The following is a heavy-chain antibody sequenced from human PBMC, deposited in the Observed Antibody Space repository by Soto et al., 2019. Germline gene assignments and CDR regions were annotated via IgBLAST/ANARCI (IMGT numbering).Heavy chain of an antibody. J-gene: IGHJ4*02. V-gene: IGHV2-5*02. CDR1: GFSLNTYGMG. CDR2: IYWDDDK. D-gene: IGHD1-26*01. Sequence: QITVKESGLTLVKPTETLTLTCTFSGFSLNTYGMGVGWIRQPPGKALEWLALIYWDDDKRYSPSLGSRLTITSETSRDQVDLTSTNMHPADTATYYCARLARGVYHSGRLWEKFDYWGQGILVTVSS. CDR3: ARLARGVYHSGRLWEKFDY.